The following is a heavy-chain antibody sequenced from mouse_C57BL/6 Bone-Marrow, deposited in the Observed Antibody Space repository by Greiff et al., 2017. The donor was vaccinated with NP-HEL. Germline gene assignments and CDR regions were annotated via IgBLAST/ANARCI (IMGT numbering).Heavy chain of an antibody. CDR2: INPDSSTI. D-gene: IGHD2-2*01. CDR1: GIDFSRYW. Sequence: EVKLMESGGGLVQPGGSLKLSCAASGIDFSRYWMSWVRRAPGKGLEWIGEINPDSSTINYAPSLKDKFIISRDNAKNTLYLQMSKVRSEDTALYYCARVYYGYDVYWYFDVWGTGTTVTVSS. CDR3: ARVYYGYDVYWYFDV. V-gene: IGHV4-1*01. J-gene: IGHJ1*03.